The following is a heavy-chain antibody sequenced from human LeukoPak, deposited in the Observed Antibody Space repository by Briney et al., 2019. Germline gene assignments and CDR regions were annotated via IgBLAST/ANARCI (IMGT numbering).Heavy chain of an antibody. V-gene: IGHV3-21*04. CDR1: GLTFNNYN. CDR2: ITSSGTYI. CDR3: AKAPYDDYGDYSDY. Sequence: GGSLRLSCATSGLTFNNYNMNWVRQAPGRALEWVSSITSSGTYIFYADSVKGRFTISRDNAKNSLYLQMNSLGPEDTAVYYCAKAPYDDYGDYSDYWGQGTLVTVSS. D-gene: IGHD4-17*01. J-gene: IGHJ4*02.